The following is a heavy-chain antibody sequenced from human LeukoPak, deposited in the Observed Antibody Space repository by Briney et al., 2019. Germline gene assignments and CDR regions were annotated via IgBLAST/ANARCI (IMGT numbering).Heavy chain of an antibody. D-gene: IGHD6-19*01. V-gene: IGHV3-23*01. CDR3: AKGYSSGWRTYFDY. CDR1: GFTFSSCA. Sequence: GGSLRLSCAASGFTFSSCAMSWVRQAPGKGLELVSGIISTGGSTYYADSVKGRFTISRANSKSTLSLQMDSLRAEDTAVYYCAKGYSSGWRTYFDYWGQGTLVTVSS. J-gene: IGHJ4*02. CDR2: IISTGGST.